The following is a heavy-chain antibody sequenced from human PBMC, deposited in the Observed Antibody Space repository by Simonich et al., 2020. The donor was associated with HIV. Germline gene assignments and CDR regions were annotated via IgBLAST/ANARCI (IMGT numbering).Heavy chain of an antibody. CDR1: GGTFSSFA. CDR3: ARKGGGRGVYYFDY. CDR2: IIPIFGTA. Sequence: QVQLVQSGAEGKKPGSSVKVSCKASGGTFSSFAVSGVRKAPGLGLEWVGGIIPIFGTANYAQMFQGRVTITADESTSTAYMELSSLRSEDTGIYYCARKGGGRGVYYFDYWGQGTLVTVSS. J-gene: IGHJ4*02. V-gene: IGHV1-69*13. D-gene: IGHD3-10*01.